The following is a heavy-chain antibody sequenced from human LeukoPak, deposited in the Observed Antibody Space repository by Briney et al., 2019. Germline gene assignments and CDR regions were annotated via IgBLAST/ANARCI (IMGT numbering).Heavy chain of an antibody. CDR2: INHSGST. Sequence: PSETLSLTCAVYGGSFSGYYWSWIRQPPGKGLEWIGEINHSGSTNYNPSLKSRVTISVDTSKNQFSPKLSSVTAADTAVYYCARGSWGYFDYWGQGTLVTVSS. CDR3: ARGSWGYFDY. J-gene: IGHJ4*02. D-gene: IGHD3-16*01. V-gene: IGHV4-34*01. CDR1: GGSFSGYY.